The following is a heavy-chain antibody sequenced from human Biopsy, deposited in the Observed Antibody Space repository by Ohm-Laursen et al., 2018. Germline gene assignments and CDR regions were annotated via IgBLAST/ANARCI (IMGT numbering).Heavy chain of an antibody. CDR2: MNPDSGNT. J-gene: IGHJ5*02. D-gene: IGHD3-10*01. CDR3: ARADPPLFYYGSGSSNWFDP. V-gene: IGHV1-8*01. Sequence: SVKVSCKTSGYTFTSYEINWVRQATGQGLEWTGWMNPDSGNTGYAQNFQGRVTMTRNTSISTAYMELSSLRSEGTAVYFCARADPPLFYYGSGSSNWFDPWGQGTLVTVSS. CDR1: GYTFTSYE.